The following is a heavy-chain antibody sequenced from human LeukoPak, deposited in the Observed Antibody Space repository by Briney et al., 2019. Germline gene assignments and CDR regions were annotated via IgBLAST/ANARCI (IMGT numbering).Heavy chain of an antibody. CDR2: IHYSGST. D-gene: IGHD2-15*01. CDR3: ARRTGCSGGSCYVDY. Sequence: SETLSLTCTVSGGSISSYYWSWIRQPPGKGLEWIGYIHYSGSTNYNPSLKSRVTISVDTSKNQFSLRLSSVTAADTAVYYCARRTGCSGGSCYVDYWGQGTLVTVSS. J-gene: IGHJ4*02. V-gene: IGHV4-59*08. CDR1: GGSISSYY.